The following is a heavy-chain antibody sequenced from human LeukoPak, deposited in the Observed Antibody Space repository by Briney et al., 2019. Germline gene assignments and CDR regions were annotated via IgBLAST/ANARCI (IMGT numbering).Heavy chain of an antibody. Sequence: GGSLRLPCAASGFTFSIYSMNWVRQAPGKGLEWVSSISGGGSYIYYADSVKGRFTISRDSAKSSLYLQMNSLRAEDTAVYYCARDQDSSSYYYYGLDVWGQGTTVTVSS. CDR3: ARDQDSSSYYYYGLDV. D-gene: IGHD6-13*01. V-gene: IGHV3-21*01. J-gene: IGHJ6*02. CDR2: ISGGGSYI. CDR1: GFTFSIYS.